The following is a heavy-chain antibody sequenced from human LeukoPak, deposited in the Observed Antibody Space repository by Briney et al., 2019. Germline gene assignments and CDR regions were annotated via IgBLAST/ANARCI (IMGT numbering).Heavy chain of an antibody. CDR1: GFTVSSNY. J-gene: IGHJ4*02. CDR3: ASGYNWNYLFDY. D-gene: IGHD1-7*01. CDR2: LYSGGGT. V-gene: IGHV3-66*02. Sequence: GGSLRLSCAASGFTVSSNYMSSVRQAPGKGLEWVSVLYSGGGTYYADSVRGRFTISRDNSKNTVYLQMNSLSTEDTALYYCASGYNWNYLFDYWGQGTLVTVSS.